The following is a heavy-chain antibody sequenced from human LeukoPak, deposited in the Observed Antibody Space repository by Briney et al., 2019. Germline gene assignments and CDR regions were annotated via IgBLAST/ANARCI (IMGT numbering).Heavy chain of an antibody. J-gene: IGHJ3*02. V-gene: IGHV1-24*01. CDR3: APIAGALDDDVFDI. D-gene: IGHD1-26*01. Sequence: ASVKVSCKVSGYTLTELSMHWVRQAPGKGLEWMGGFDPEDGETIYAQKFQGRVTMTEDTSTDTAYMELSSLRSEDTAVYYCAPIAGALDDDVFDIWGQGTMVTVSS. CDR1: GYTLTELS. CDR2: FDPEDGET.